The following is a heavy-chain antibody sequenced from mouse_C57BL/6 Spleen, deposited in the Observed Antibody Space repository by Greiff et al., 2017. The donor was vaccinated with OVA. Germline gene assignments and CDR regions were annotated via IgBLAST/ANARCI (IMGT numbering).Heavy chain of an antibody. Sequence: VQLQQSGAELVRPGASVTLSCKASGYTFTDYEMHWVKQTPVHGLEWIGAIDPETGGTAYNQKFKGKAILTADKSSSTAYMELRSLTSEDSAVYYCTRGGGLLWYFDVWGTGTTVTVSS. CDR2: IDPETGGT. J-gene: IGHJ1*03. CDR3: TRGGGLLWYFDV. V-gene: IGHV1-15*01. CDR1: GYTFTDYE. D-gene: IGHD1-1*01.